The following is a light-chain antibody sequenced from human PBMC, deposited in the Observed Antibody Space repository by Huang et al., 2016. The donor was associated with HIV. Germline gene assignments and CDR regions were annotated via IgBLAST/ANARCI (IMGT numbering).Light chain of an antibody. J-gene: IGKJ2*01. CDR2: AAS. V-gene: IGKV1-9*01. CDR3: QQLNSYPYT. CDR1: QGISSY. Sequence: IQLTQSPSSLSASVGDRVTITCRASQGISSYLAWYQQKPGKDPKLLIYAASTLQSGVPSRFSGSGSGTDFTLTISSLQPEDFATYYCQQLNSYPYTFGQGTKLEIK.